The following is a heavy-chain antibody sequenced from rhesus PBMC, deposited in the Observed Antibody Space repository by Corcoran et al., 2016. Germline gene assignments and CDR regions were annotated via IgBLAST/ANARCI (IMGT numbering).Heavy chain of an antibody. V-gene: IGHV4-169*02. J-gene: IGHJ4*01. D-gene: IGHD1-44*01. CDR3: ASGWDYFDY. CDR1: GGSISSSY. Sequence: QLQLQESGPGLVKPSETLSVTCAVSGGSISSSYWSWIRQAPGKGLEWIGYIYGSGSSINYNPSLKSRVTLSVDTSKNQLSLKLSSVTAADTAVYYCASGWDYFDYWGQGVLVTVSS. CDR2: IYGSGSSI.